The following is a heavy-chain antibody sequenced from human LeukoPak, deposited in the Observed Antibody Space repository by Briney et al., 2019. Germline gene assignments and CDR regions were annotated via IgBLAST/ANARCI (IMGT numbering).Heavy chain of an antibody. CDR2: FDPEDGET. J-gene: IGHJ4*02. CDR1: GHTLTELS. Sequence: ASVKVSCMVYGHTLTELSMHCVRQPHGKGIEWMGGFDPEDGETIYAQKFQGRVTMTEDTSTDTAYMELSSLRSEDTAVYYCAREPGGYSYGYDPRFDYWGQGTLVTVSS. D-gene: IGHD5-18*01. V-gene: IGHV1-24*01. CDR3: AREPGGYSYGYDPRFDY.